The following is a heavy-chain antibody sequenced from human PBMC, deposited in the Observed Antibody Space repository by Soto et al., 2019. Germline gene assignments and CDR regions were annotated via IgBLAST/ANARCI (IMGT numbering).Heavy chain of an antibody. D-gene: IGHD5-18*01. Sequence: ASVKVSCKASGYTFTGYYIHWLRQAPGQGLQWMGWINPNSGGTNYAQKFQGRVTMTRDTSISTAYMELSRLRSDDSAIYYCARGYSYGSSWFDPWGQGTLVTVSS. V-gene: IGHV1-2*02. J-gene: IGHJ5*02. CDR3: ARGYSYGSSWFDP. CDR1: GYTFTGYY. CDR2: INPNSGGT.